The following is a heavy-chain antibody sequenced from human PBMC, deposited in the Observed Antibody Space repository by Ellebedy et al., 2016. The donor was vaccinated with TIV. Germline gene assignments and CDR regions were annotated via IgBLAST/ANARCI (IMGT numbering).Heavy chain of an antibody. D-gene: IGHD6-13*01. J-gene: IGHJ6*02. V-gene: IGHV3-30*03. Sequence: GESLKISCAASGFTFSSYGMHWVRQAPGKGLEWVAVISYDGSNKYYADSVKGRFTISRDNSKNTLYLQMNSLRAEDTAVYYWARDEVYSSSWYAYYYYGMDVWGQGTTVTVSS. CDR1: GFTFSSYG. CDR3: ARDEVYSSSWYAYYYYGMDV. CDR2: ISYDGSNK.